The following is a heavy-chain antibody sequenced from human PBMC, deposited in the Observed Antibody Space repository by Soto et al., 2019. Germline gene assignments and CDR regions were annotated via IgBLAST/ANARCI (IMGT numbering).Heavy chain of an antibody. CDR3: ARDLLGTSWYL. Sequence: PSETLSLTCTVSGYSISSGYYWGWIRQPPGKGLEWVGSLYHSVSTYFNPSLKSRVTISVDTSKNQFSLNLNSVTAADTAVYYCARDLLGTSWYLGGQGTLVTVS. J-gene: IGHJ4*02. D-gene: IGHD2-2*01. V-gene: IGHV4-38-2*02. CDR1: GYSISSGYY. CDR2: LYHSVST.